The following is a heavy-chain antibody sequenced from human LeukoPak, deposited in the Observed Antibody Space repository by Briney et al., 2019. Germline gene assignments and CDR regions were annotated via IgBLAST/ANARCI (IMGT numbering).Heavy chain of an antibody. J-gene: IGHJ4*02. CDR2: ISSSSTI. D-gene: IGHD2-2*01. CDR3: ARDSYCSSTSCPLSYFDY. V-gene: IGHV3-48*01. Sequence: GGSLRLSCAASGFTFSSYSMNWVRKAPGKGLEWVSYISSSSTIYYADSVKGRFTISRDNAKNSLHLQMNSLRAEDTAVYYCARDSYCSSTSCPLSYFDYWGQGTLVTVSS. CDR1: GFTFSSYS.